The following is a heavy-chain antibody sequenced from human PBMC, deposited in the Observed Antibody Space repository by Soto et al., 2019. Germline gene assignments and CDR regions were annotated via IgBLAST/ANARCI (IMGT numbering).Heavy chain of an antibody. J-gene: IGHJ5*02. V-gene: IGHV3-23*01. D-gene: IGHD3-22*01. CDR1: GFSFSNYA. Sequence: SLRLSCAASGFSFSNYAMTWVRQAPGKGLEWVSGISSGDITTYYADSVKGRFTISRDNSKNTLFLQMNSLRAEDTALYYCAKGRSGYYYNWFDPWGQGTPVTVS. CDR3: AKGRSGYYYNWFDP. CDR2: ISSGDITT.